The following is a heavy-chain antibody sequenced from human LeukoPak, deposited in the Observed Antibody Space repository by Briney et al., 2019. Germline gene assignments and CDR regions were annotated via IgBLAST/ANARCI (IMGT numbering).Heavy chain of an antibody. D-gene: IGHD6-19*01. V-gene: IGHV4-59*08. Sequence: SETLSLTCTVSGGSISSYYWSWIRQPPGKGLEWIGYIYYSGSTNYSPSLKSRVTISVDTSKNQFSLKLSSVTAADTAVYYCASLDGYSSGWTTYYFDYWGQGTLVTVSS. J-gene: IGHJ4*02. CDR3: ASLDGYSSGWTTYYFDY. CDR1: GGSISSYY. CDR2: IYYSGST.